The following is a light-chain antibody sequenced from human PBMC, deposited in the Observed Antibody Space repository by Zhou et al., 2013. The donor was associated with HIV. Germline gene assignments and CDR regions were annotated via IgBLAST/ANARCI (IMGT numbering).Light chain of an antibody. V-gene: IGKV3-20*01. J-gene: IGKJ5*01. CDR3: QQYGRPSIT. Sequence: EIVLTQSPGTLSLSPGERATLSCRASQSVSSNYLAWYQQKPGQAPRLLIYGASSRATGIPDRFSGSGSGTDFTLTISRLEPEDFAVYYCQQYGRPSITFG. CDR1: QSVSSNY. CDR2: GAS.